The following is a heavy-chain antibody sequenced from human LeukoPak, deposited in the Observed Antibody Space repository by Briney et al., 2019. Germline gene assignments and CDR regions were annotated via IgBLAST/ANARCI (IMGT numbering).Heavy chain of an antibody. Sequence: GGSLRLSCAASGFTVSSNYMSWVRQAPGKGLEWVSVIYSGGSTYYADSVKGRFTISRDNSKNTLYLQMNSLRAEDTAVYYCARDTLPPSPSGGSGNTWGAFDLWGPGTMVTVSS. J-gene: IGHJ3*01. V-gene: IGHV3-53*01. CDR3: ARDTLPPSPSGGSGNTWGAFDL. CDR2: IYSGGST. D-gene: IGHD3-10*01. CDR1: GFTVSSNY.